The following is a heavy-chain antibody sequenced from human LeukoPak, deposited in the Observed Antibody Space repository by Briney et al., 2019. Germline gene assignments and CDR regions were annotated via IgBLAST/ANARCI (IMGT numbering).Heavy chain of an antibody. CDR3: AKEESIFGVVIRPYYFAY. J-gene: IGHJ4*02. V-gene: IGHV3-48*03. Sequence: GGSLRLSCAASGFTFSSYEMNWVREAPGKGLEWVSYISSSGSTIYYADSVKGRFTISRDNAKNSLYLQMNSLRAEDTAVYYCAKEESIFGVVIRPYYFAYWGQGTLVTVSS. CDR2: ISSSGSTI. CDR1: GFTFSSYE. D-gene: IGHD3-3*01.